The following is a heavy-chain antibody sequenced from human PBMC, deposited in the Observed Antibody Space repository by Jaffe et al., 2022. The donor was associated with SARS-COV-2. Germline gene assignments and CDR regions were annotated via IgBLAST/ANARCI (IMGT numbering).Heavy chain of an antibody. CDR3: ARDRYDFWSGAPRNYYYGMDV. V-gene: IGHV4-61*02. D-gene: IGHD3-3*01. CDR2: IYTSGST. CDR1: GGSISSGSYY. Sequence: QVQLQESGPGLVKPSQTLSLTCTVSGGSISSGSYYWSWIRQPAGKGLEWIGRIYTSGSTNYNPSLKSRVTISVDTSKNQFSLKLSSVTAADTAVYYCARDRYDFWSGAPRNYYYGMDVWGQGTTVTVSS. J-gene: IGHJ6*02.